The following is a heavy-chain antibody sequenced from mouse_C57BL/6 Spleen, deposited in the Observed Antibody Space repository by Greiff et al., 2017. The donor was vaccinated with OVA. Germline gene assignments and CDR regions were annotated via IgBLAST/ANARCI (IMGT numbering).Heavy chain of an antibody. CDR2: IFPGSGST. Sequence: VQRVESGPELVKPGASVKISCKASGYTFTDYYINWVKQRPGQGLEWIGWIFPGSGSTYYNEKFKGKATLTVDKSSSTAYMLLSSLTSEDSAVYFCASYYYGSSPLFAYWGQGTLVTVSA. CDR1: GYTFTDYY. J-gene: IGHJ3*01. CDR3: ASYYYGSSPLFAY. V-gene: IGHV1-75*01. D-gene: IGHD1-1*01.